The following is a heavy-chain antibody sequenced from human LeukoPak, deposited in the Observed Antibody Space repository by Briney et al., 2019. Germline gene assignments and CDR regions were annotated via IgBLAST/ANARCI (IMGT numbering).Heavy chain of an antibody. CDR2: IRSKANSYAT. D-gene: IGHD5-24*01. CDR1: GFTFSGSA. J-gene: IGHJ4*02. CDR3: TREMATIGGGSDY. V-gene: IGHV3-73*01. Sequence: PGGSLRLSCAASGFTFSGSAMHWVRQASGKGLEWVGRIRSKANSYATAYAASVKGRFTIARDDSKNTAYLQMNSLKTEDTAVYYCTREMATIGGGSDYWGQGTLVTASS.